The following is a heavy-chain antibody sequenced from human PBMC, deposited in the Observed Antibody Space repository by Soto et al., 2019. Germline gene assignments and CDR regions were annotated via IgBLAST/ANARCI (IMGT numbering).Heavy chain of an antibody. CDR2: IYYIGNT. V-gene: IGHV4-59*02. CDR3: AKSLGGFDP. CDR1: GGSVSGYY. Sequence: SETLSLTCSVSGGSVSGYYWTWIRQPPGKGLEWIGHIYYIGNTNYNPSLKSRVTISIDTSKNQFSLRLTSVTAADTAVYYCAKSLGGFDPWGQGTLVTVSS. J-gene: IGHJ5*02.